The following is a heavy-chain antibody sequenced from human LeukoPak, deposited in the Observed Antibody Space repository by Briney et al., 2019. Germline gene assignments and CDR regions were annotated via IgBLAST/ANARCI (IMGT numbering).Heavy chain of an antibody. D-gene: IGHD3-9*01. Sequence: ASVKVSCKVSGYTLTELSMHWVRQAPGKGLEWMGGFDPEDGETIYAQKFQGRVTMTEDTSTDTAYMELSSLRSEDTAVYYCATAYDILTGYSSTSGWFDPWGQGTLVTVSS. CDR2: FDPEDGET. J-gene: IGHJ5*02. CDR3: ATAYDILTGYSSTSGWFDP. CDR1: GYTLTELS. V-gene: IGHV1-24*01.